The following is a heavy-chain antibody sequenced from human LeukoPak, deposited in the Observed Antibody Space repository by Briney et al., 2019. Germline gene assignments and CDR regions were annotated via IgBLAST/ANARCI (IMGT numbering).Heavy chain of an antibody. V-gene: IGHV4-39*02. CDR1: GGSISSSSYY. J-gene: IGHJ6*03. Sequence: SETLPLTCTVSGGSISSSSYYWGWIRQPPGKGLEWIGSIYYSGSTYYNPSLKSRVTISVDTSKNQFSLKLSSVTAADTAVYYCAREVVVAATRSFPRYYYYMDVWGKGTTVTVSS. D-gene: IGHD2-15*01. CDR2: IYYSGST. CDR3: AREVVVAATRSFPRYYYYMDV.